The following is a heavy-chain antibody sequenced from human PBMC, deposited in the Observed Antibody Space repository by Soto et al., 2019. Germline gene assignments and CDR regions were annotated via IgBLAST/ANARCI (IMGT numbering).Heavy chain of an antibody. Sequence: ASVKVSCKASGYTFTSYGISWVRQAPGQGLEWMGWISAYNGNTNYAQKLQGRVTMTTDTSTSTAYMELRSLRSDDTAVYYCARVRGFSATVTTRDYYYYYGMDVWGQGTTVTVSS. D-gene: IGHD4-17*01. CDR1: GYTFTSYG. CDR2: ISAYNGNT. J-gene: IGHJ6*02. CDR3: ARVRGFSATVTTRDYYYYYGMDV. V-gene: IGHV1-18*01.